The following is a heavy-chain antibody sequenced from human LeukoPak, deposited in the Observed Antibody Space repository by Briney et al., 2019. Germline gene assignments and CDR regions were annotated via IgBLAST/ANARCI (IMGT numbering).Heavy chain of an antibody. CDR3: ARTISSYGSGSYYNV. Sequence: SETLSLTCTVTGGSISSYYWSWIRQPPGKGLEWIGYIYYSGSTNYNPSLKSRVTISVDTSKNQFSLKLSSVTGADTAVYYCARTISSYGSGSYYNVWGQGALGTVSS. CDR1: GGSISSYY. CDR2: IYYSGST. D-gene: IGHD3-10*01. J-gene: IGHJ1*01. V-gene: IGHV4-59*01.